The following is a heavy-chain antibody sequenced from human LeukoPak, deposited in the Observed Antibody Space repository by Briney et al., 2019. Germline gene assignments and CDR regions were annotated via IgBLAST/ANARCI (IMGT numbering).Heavy chain of an antibody. Sequence: SGTLSLTCAVSGGSISSSNWWSWVRQPPGKGLEWIGEIYHSGSTNYNPSLKSRVTISVDTSKNQFSLKLSSVTAADTAVYYCARDFLAAAGNWFDPWGQGTLVTVSS. D-gene: IGHD6-13*01. J-gene: IGHJ5*02. CDR2: IYHSGST. V-gene: IGHV4-4*02. CDR3: ARDFLAAAGNWFDP. CDR1: GGSISSSNW.